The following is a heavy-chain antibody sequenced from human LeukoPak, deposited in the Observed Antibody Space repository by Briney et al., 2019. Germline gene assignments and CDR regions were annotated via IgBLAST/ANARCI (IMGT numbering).Heavy chain of an antibody. Sequence: GGSLRLSCAASGFTVSSNYMSWVRQAPGKGLEWVSVIYIGGSTHYADSVKGRFTISRDNSKNTLYLQMSSLRAEDTAVYYCAGTWNYVNYMDVWGKGTTVTVSS. D-gene: IGHD3-16*01. CDR1: GFTVSSNY. V-gene: IGHV3-53*01. CDR2: IYIGGST. CDR3: AGTWNYVNYMDV. J-gene: IGHJ6*03.